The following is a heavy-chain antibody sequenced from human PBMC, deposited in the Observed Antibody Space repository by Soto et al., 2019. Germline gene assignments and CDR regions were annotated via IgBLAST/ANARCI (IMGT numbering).Heavy chain of an antibody. D-gene: IGHD2-8*01. V-gene: IGHV3-48*02. Sequence: GGSLRLSCAASGFTFSSYSMNWVRQAPGKGLEWVSYISSSSSTIYYADSVKGRFTISRDNAKNSLYLQMNSLRDEDTAVYYCARDGRHVLMVYATYYYGMDVWGQGTTVTVSS. CDR3: ARDGRHVLMVYATYYYGMDV. CDR1: GFTFSSYS. J-gene: IGHJ6*02. CDR2: ISSSSSTI.